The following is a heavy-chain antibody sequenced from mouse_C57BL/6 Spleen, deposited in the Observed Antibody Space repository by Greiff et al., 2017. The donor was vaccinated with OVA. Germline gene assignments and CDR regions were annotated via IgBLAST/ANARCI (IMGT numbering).Heavy chain of an antibody. J-gene: IGHJ1*03. V-gene: IGHV5-12*01. Sequence: EVQLVESGGGLVQPGGSLKLSCAASGFTFSDYYMYWVRQTPEKRLEWVAYISNGGGSTYYPDTVKGRFTISRDNAKNTLYLQMSRLKSEDTAMYYCARQQLYYGSSYEGYFDVWGTGTTVTVSS. D-gene: IGHD1-1*01. CDR3: ARQQLYYGSSYEGYFDV. CDR2: ISNGGGST. CDR1: GFTFSDYY.